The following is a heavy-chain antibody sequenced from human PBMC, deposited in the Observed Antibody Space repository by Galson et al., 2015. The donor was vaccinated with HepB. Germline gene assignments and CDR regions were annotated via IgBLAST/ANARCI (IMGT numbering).Heavy chain of an antibody. J-gene: IGHJ5*02. V-gene: IGHV6-1*01. CDR3: ARVYLYCYDSSGYYP. Sequence: CAISGDSVSSNSAAWNWIRQSPSRGLEWLGRTYYRSKWYNDYAVSVKSRITINPDTSKNQFSLQLNSVTPEDTAVYYCARVYLYCYDSSGYYPWGQGTLVTVSS. CDR1: GDSVSSNSAA. D-gene: IGHD3-22*01. CDR2: TYYRSKWYN.